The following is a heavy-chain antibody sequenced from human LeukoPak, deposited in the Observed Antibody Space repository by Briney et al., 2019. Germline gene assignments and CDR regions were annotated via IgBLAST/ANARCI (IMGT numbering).Heavy chain of an antibody. J-gene: IGHJ4*02. Sequence: GGSLRLSCAASGFTFSSYWMSWVRQAPGKGLEWVANIKQDGSEKYYVDSVKGRFTISRDNAKNSLYLQMNSLRAEDTAVYYCARAITYDFWSGYYHAPGYWGQGTLVTVSS. CDR2: IKQDGSEK. CDR1: GFTFSSYW. D-gene: IGHD3-3*01. CDR3: ARAITYDFWSGYYHAPGY. V-gene: IGHV3-7*01.